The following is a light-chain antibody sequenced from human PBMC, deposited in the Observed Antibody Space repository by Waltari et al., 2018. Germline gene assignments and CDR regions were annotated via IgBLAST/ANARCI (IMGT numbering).Light chain of an antibody. CDR3: HQSSILPCT. J-gene: IGKJ1*01. CDR2: SAS. Sequence: EIVLTQSPDFQSVTPKEKVTITCRASQGIGRSLHWDQQQPDQSPKLLIKSASKSSKGVPSRFCGSGSETDVTLTISSLEAEDAAAYYCHQSSILPCTFSQGTKVEIK. V-gene: IGKV6D-21*02. CDR1: QGIGRS.